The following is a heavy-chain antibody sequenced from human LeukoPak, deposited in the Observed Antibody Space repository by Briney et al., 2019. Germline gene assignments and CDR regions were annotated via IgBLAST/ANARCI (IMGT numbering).Heavy chain of an antibody. CDR2: ISYDGSNK. D-gene: IGHD1-26*01. V-gene: IGHV3-30*03. Sequence: GGSLRLSCAASGFTFSSYGMHWVRQAPGKGLEWVAVISYDGSNKYYADSVKGRFTISRDNSKNTLYLQMNSLRAEDTAVYYCARDRGYSGGYPRDWGQGTLVTVSS. J-gene: IGHJ4*02. CDR3: ARDRGYSGGYPRD. CDR1: GFTFSSYG.